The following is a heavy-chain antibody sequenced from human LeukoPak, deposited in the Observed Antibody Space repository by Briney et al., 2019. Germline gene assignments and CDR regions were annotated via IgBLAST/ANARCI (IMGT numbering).Heavy chain of an antibody. Sequence: GGSLRLSCAASGFTFSSYSMNWVRQAPGKGLEWVSSISSSSSYIYYADSVKGRFTISRDNAKNSLYLQMNSLRAEDTAVYYCARDQGYYYDSSGYADYWGQGTLVTVSS. V-gene: IGHV3-21*04. CDR1: GFTFSSYS. CDR2: ISSSSSYI. CDR3: ARDQGYYYDSSGYADY. D-gene: IGHD3-22*01. J-gene: IGHJ4*02.